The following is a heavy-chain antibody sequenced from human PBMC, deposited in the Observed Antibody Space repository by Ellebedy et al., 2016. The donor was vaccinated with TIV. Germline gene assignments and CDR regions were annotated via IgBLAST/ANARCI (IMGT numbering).Heavy chain of an antibody. Sequence: GESLKISCAASGFTFSDSYMTWIRQAPGKGLEWVSYISHSSTYTNYADSVKGRFTISRDNAKKSLYLQMNSLRAEDTAVYYCASHIDSQWFDYWGQGTLVTVSS. J-gene: IGHJ4*02. D-gene: IGHD6-19*01. V-gene: IGHV3-11*06. CDR3: ASHIDSQWFDY. CDR2: ISHSSTYT. CDR1: GFTFSDSY.